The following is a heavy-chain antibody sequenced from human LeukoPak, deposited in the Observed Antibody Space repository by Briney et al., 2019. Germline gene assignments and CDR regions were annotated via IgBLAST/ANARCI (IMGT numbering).Heavy chain of an antibody. V-gene: IGHV1-8*01. CDR3: ARGHRGRYYDSSGYYYFDY. CDR1: GYTFTSYD. CDR2: MNPNSGNT. D-gene: IGHD3-22*01. Sequence: ASVKVSCKASGYTFTSYDINWVRQATGQGLEWMGWMNPNSGNTGYAQKFQGRVTMTRNTSISTAYMEMSSLRSEDTAVYYCARGHRGRYYDSSGYYYFDYWGQGTLVTVSS. J-gene: IGHJ4*02.